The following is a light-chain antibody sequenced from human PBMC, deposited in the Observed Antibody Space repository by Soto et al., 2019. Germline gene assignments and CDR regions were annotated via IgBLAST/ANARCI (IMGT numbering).Light chain of an antibody. CDR2: GAS. Sequence: EIVGTQSHGTVFISTGATAPLSCRPSQSVSSSYLAWYQQKPGQAPRLLIYGASSRATGIPDRFSGSGSGTDFTLTISRLEPEDFAVYYCQQYGSSPALTFGGGTNVDIK. CDR3: QQYGSSPALT. CDR1: QSVSSSY. J-gene: IGKJ4*01. V-gene: IGKV3-20*01.